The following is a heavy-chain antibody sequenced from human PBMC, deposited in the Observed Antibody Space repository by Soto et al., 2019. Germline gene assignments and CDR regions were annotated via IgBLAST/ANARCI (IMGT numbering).Heavy chain of an antibody. CDR3: AKVRYSSPMGYYYGMDV. D-gene: IGHD6-19*01. J-gene: IGHJ6*02. Sequence: SVKVSCKASRVAFSKFIVTWVRQAPGLGLEWVGGIIPIFGTANYAQKFQGRVTITADESTSTSYMEVNNLRSEDTAVYYCAKVRYSSPMGYYYGMDVWGQGTTVTV. V-gene: IGHV1-69*13. CDR2: IIPIFGTA. CDR1: RVAFSKFI.